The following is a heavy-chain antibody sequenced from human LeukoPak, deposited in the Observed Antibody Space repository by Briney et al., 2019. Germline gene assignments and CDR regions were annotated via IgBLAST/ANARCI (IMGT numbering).Heavy chain of an antibody. Sequence: RASVKVSCKVSGYTLTELSMHWVRQAPGKGLEWMGGFDPEDGETIYAQKFQGRVTMTEDTSTDTAYMELSSLRSEDTAVYYCATPGINYYDSRGAFDIWGQGIMVTVSS. CDR1: GYTLTELS. D-gene: IGHD3-22*01. CDR3: ATPGINYYDSRGAFDI. V-gene: IGHV1-24*01. J-gene: IGHJ3*02. CDR2: FDPEDGET.